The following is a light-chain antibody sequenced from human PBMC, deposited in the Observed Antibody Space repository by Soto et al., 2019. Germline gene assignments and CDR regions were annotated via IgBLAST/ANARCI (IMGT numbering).Light chain of an antibody. V-gene: IGKV2-30*01. Sequence: DVVMTQSPLSLPVTLGPPASISCRSSQSLVYSDGYTDLDWFQQRPGQSPRRLIYKVSYQDSGVLDRFSGRGSGTDFTLKISRVEAEDVGGYYCMQCSHWYPFGQGNTLEIK. CDR1: QSLVYSDGYTD. J-gene: IGKJ2*01. CDR2: KVS. CDR3: MQCSHWYP.